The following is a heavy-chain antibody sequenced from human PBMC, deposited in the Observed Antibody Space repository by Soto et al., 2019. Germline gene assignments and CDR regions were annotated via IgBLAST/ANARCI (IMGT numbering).Heavy chain of an antibody. CDR3: ARDRSHYDSLTGYYLPYYMDV. V-gene: IGHV3-48*01. Sequence: GGSLRLSCAASGFTFSYYSMNWVRQAPGKGLEWVSYISSSSSTIYYADSVKGRFTISRDNAKNSLYLQMNSLRAEDTAVYYCARDRSHYDSLTGYYLPYYMDVWGKGTTVTVSS. D-gene: IGHD3-9*01. J-gene: IGHJ6*03. CDR1: GFTFSYYS. CDR2: ISSSSSTI.